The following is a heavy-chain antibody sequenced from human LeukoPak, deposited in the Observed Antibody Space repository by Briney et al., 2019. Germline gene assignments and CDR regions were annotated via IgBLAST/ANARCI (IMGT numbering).Heavy chain of an antibody. J-gene: IGHJ5*02. CDR2: INPNSGDT. Sequence: ASVKVSCKASGYTFTSYDINWVRQAPGQGLEWMGRINPNSGDTNYAQKFQGRVTMTRDTSISTAYMEVSRLTSDDTAVYYCAREGMTFGLWGQGTLVTVSS. CDR3: AREGMTFGL. CDR1: GYTFTSYD. V-gene: IGHV1-2*06.